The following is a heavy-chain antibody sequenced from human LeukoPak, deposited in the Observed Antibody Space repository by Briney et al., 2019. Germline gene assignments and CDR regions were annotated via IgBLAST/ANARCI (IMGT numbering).Heavy chain of an antibody. D-gene: IGHD5-18*01. CDR2: INRGGSRT. Sequence: GGSLRLSCAASGFTFSNRWMHWVRQAPGKGLMWVSRINRGGSRTDYADSVKGRFTISRDDAKNTLYLQLNSLRAEDTAVYFCARGGSDTAMAHDYWGQGTLVTVSS. J-gene: IGHJ4*02. CDR3: ARGGSDTAMAHDY. CDR1: GFTFSNRW. V-gene: IGHV3-74*01.